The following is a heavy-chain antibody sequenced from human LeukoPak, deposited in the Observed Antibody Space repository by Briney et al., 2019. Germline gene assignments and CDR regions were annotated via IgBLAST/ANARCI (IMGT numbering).Heavy chain of an antibody. CDR1: GFTFSSYA. V-gene: IGHV3-21*01. Sequence: GGSLRLSCAASGFTFSSYAMNWVRQAPGKGLEWVSSVSRGSDHIFYADSMKGRFTISRDNAKNSLYLQMNSLGAEDTAVYYCARPYDTRGYFPDYWGQGTLVTVSS. CDR2: VSRGSDHI. D-gene: IGHD3-22*01. J-gene: IGHJ4*02. CDR3: ARPYDTRGYFPDY.